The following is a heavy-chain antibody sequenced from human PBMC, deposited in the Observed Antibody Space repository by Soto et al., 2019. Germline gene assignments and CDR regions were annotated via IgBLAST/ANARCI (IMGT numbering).Heavy chain of an antibody. D-gene: IGHD2-21*02. CDR1: GFSLSNYY. V-gene: IGHV1-46*01. Sequence: QVQLVQSGAEVKKPGASVKVSCRASGFSLSNYYIHWVRQAPGQGPEWMGMVNPSGGRTTYAQRFQGRLTMTSDTSTSTLYMELSSLRSEDTASYHCARGDEPTYCGDDCYSSYFGLDVWGQGTTVTVSS. J-gene: IGHJ6*02. CDR3: ARGDEPTYCGDDCYSSYFGLDV. CDR2: VNPSGGRT.